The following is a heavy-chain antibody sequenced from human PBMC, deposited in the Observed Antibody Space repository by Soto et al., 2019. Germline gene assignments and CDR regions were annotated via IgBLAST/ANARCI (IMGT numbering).Heavy chain of an antibody. V-gene: IGHV3-30-3*01. Sequence: PGGSLRLSCAASGFTFSSYAMHWGRLAPGKGLEWVAVISYDGSNKYYADSVKGRFTISRDNAKNSLYLQMNSLRVEDTAVYYCAREAALVSVDYWGQGTPVTVSS. D-gene: IGHD5-18*01. CDR2: ISYDGSNK. CDR3: AREAALVSVDY. J-gene: IGHJ4*02. CDR1: GFTFSSYA.